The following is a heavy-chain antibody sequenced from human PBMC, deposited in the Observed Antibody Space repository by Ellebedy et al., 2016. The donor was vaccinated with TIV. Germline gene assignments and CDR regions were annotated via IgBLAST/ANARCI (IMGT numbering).Heavy chain of an antibody. CDR1: GFTFSSYD. Sequence: GESLKISCAASGFTFSSYDMHCLRQGSGNGLELVSSIGAAGDTYYAGFVKGRVAISRENAKNSLYLQLNNVRVGDTAVYYCARATAGFDYWGQGTLVTVSS. D-gene: IGHD1-14*01. CDR3: ARATAGFDY. V-gene: IGHV3-13*01. J-gene: IGHJ4*02. CDR2: IGAAGDT.